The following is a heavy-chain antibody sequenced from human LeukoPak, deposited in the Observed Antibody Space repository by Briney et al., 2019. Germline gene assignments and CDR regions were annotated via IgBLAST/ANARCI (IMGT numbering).Heavy chain of an antibody. D-gene: IGHD4-17*01. CDR2: ISGSGGST. CDR1: GFTFSSYA. V-gene: IGHV3-23*01. CDR3: AKGRDYGDTKDAFDI. Sequence: PGGSLRLSCAASGFTFSSYAMSWVRQAPGKGLEWVSAISGSGGSTYYADSVKGRFTTSRDNSKNTLYLQMNSLRAEDTAVYYCAKGRDYGDTKDAFDIWGQGTMVTVSS. J-gene: IGHJ3*02.